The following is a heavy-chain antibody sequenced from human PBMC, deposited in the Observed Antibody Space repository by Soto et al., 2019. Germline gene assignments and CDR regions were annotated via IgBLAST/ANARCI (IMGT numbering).Heavy chain of an antibody. CDR1: GYTFNTYA. V-gene: IGHV1-18*01. CDR3: ARTVEYDSIPYYYADF. CDR2: ISGYNGNT. D-gene: IGHD2-21*01. J-gene: IGHJ4*01. Sequence: QVQLVQSGAEVKKPGASVKVSCKASGYTFNTYAITWVRQAPGQGLEWMGWISGYNGNTNYAQTLQGRGTMTIDTSTSTAYLELRSLRSDDTAVYYCARTVEYDSIPYYYADFWGQGTLVTVSS.